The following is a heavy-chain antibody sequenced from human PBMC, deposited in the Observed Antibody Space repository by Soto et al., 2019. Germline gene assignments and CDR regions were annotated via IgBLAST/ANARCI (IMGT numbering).Heavy chain of an antibody. J-gene: IGHJ4*02. V-gene: IGHV1-69*01. D-gene: IGHD1-26*01. CDR3: ARGVGAYYFDY. CDR2: LIPIFGTT. Sequence: QVQLVQSGAEVKKPGSSVNVSCKASGGTFSTYAITWVRQATGQGLEWLGGLIPIFGTTDYARKFQGRVTITAAEATSTVFIELSSLTSEDTAVYYCARGVGAYYFDYWGQGTLVTVSS. CDR1: GGTFSTYA.